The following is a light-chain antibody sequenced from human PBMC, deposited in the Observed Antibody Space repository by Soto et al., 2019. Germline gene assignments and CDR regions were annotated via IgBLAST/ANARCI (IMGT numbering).Light chain of an antibody. V-gene: IGKV1-33*01. CDR1: QDITNS. CDR2: DAS. J-gene: IGKJ3*01. Sequence: DIQMTQSPSSLSASVGDRVTITCQASQDITNSLNWYQQKPGKAPKVLIYDASILETGVPSRFSGSVSGTDFTFTISSLQPEDVATYYCQQYDNLPLTFGPGTTVDIE. CDR3: QQYDNLPLT.